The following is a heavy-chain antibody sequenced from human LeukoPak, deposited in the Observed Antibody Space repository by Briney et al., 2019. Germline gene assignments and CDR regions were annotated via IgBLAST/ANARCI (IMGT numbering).Heavy chain of an antibody. J-gene: IGHJ5*02. CDR2: IAESGST. CDR1: GCSISSGGYY. D-gene: IGHD3-10*01. V-gene: IGHV4-31*03. Sequence: SETLSLTCTVSGCSISSGGYYWSWIRQHPGKGLEWIGHIAESGSTYYSPSLKSRVTISVDTSKNQFSLKLSSVTAADTAVYYCARVDYYPSGTYINWFDPWGQGTQVTVSS. CDR3: ARVDYYPSGTYINWFDP.